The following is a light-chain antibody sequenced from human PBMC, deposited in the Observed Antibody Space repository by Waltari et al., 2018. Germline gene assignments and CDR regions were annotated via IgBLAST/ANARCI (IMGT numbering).Light chain of an antibody. CDR2: DVS. CDR1: SSDIGRYDI. V-gene: IGLV2-23*02. J-gene: IGLJ3*02. CDR3: CSYAGNYVWV. Sequence: QSALTQPAAVSGSPGQSVTISCTGASSDIGRYDIVSWYQQHPGNAPKLVISDVSKRPSGVSDRFSGSKSGDTASLTISGLQFEDEADYYCCSYAGNYVWVFRGGTRLTVL.